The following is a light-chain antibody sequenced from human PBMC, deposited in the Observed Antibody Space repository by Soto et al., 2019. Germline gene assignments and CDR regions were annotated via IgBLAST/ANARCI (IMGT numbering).Light chain of an antibody. CDR3: QRYYNAPFT. CDR2: AAS. V-gene: IGKV1-27*01. Sequence: DIQVTQYPSSLSASVGDRVTITCRASQGIKNYSAWYQQKPGEIPKLLIYAASTLESGIPPRFSGSGSGTDFTLTINNLQPEDVATYYCQRYYNAPFTFGGGTKVEIK. J-gene: IGKJ4*01. CDR1: QGIKNY.